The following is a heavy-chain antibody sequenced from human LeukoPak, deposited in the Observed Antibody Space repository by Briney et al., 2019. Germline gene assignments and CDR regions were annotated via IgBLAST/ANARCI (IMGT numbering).Heavy chain of an antibody. CDR1: GGSISSGGYY. V-gene: IGHV4-31*03. Sequence: SQTLSLTCTVSGGSISSGGYYWSWIRQHPGKGLEWIGYIFHTGSTYYNPSLKSRISMSLDTSKNQFYLKLSSVTAADTAVYYCARAGYSGFDFNFDYWGQGTLVTVSS. CDR2: IFHTGST. CDR3: ARAGYSGFDFNFDY. D-gene: IGHD5-12*01. J-gene: IGHJ4*02.